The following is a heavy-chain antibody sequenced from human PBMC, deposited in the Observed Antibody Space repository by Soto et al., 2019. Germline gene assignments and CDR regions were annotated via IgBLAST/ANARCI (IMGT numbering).Heavy chain of an antibody. CDR1: GYSFTSYW. Sequence: PWESLKISCKGSGYSFTSYWIGWERQMPGKGLEWMGIIYPGDSDTRYSPSFQGQVTISADKYISTAYLQWSSLKASDTAMYYCARGAAGGSYYYYGMDVWGQGTTVTVSS. CDR2: IYPGDSDT. CDR3: ARGAAGGSYYYYGMDV. V-gene: IGHV5-51*01. D-gene: IGHD6-13*01. J-gene: IGHJ6*02.